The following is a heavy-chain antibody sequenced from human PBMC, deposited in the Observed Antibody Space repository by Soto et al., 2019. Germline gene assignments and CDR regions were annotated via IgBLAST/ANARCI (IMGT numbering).Heavy chain of an antibody. V-gene: IGHV1-2*04. CDR3: ARDLPTTPCIAAAGSPRSYYYYGMDV. CDR1: GYTFTGYY. D-gene: IGHD6-13*01. CDR2: INPNSGGT. J-gene: IGHJ6*02. Sequence: ASVKVSCKASGYTFTGYYMHWVRQAPGQGLEWMGWINPNSGGTNYAQKFQGWVTMTRDTSISTAYMELSRLRSDDTAVYYCARDLPTTPCIAAAGSPRSYYYYGMDVWGQGTTVTVSS.